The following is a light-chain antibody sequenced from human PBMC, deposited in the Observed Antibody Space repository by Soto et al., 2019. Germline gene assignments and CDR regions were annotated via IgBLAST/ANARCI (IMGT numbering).Light chain of an antibody. CDR1: SSNVGSYNF. CDR3: SSYRSTTPLYV. CDR2: EVT. V-gene: IGLV2-14*02. J-gene: IGLJ1*01. Sequence: QSALTQPASVSGSRGQSITISCTGTSSNVGSYNFVSWYRQYPGKAPELIIYEVTNRPSGVSNRFSGSKSDNTASLTISGLLPEDEADYYCSSYRSTTPLYVFGTGTKLTVL.